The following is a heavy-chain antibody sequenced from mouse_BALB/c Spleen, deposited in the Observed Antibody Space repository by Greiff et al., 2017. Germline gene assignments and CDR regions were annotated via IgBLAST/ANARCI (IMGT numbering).Heavy chain of an antibody. CDR2: ISYSGST. V-gene: IGHV3-8*02. Sequence: EVKLQESGPSLVKPSQTLSLTCSVTGDSITSGYWNWIRKFPGNKLEYMGYISYSGSTYYNPSLKSRISITRDTSKNQYYLQLNSVTTEDTATYYCARRGYYGSSHFDYWGQGTTLTVSS. J-gene: IGHJ2*01. CDR1: GDSITSGY. D-gene: IGHD1-1*01. CDR3: ARRGYYGSSHFDY.